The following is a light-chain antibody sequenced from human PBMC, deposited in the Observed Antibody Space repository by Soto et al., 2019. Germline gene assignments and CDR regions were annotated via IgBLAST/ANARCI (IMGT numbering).Light chain of an antibody. J-gene: IGKJ5*01. V-gene: IGKV3-11*01. CDR2: DVS. Sequence: PGGRATLSCRASQSVSGYLAWYLQKPGQAPRLLIYDVSNRATGIPARFSGSVSGTDLTLTLSCLEPEDGAVDDGQQRDYWQVTFSQGTRLEIK. CDR1: QSVSGY. CDR3: QQRDYWQVT.